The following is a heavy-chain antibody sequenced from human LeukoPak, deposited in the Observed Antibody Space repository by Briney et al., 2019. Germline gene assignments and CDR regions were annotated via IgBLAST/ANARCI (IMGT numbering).Heavy chain of an antibody. CDR2: INHSGST. CDR1: GGSISSGGYY. CDR3: ARYKQWLVRGPFDY. Sequence: SQTLSLTCTVSGGSISSGGYYWSWIRQPPGKGLEWIGEINHSGSTNYNPSLKSRVTISVDTSKNQFSLKLSSVTAADTAVYYCARYKQWLVRGPFDYWGQGTLVTVSS. J-gene: IGHJ4*02. V-gene: IGHV4-30-2*01. D-gene: IGHD6-19*01.